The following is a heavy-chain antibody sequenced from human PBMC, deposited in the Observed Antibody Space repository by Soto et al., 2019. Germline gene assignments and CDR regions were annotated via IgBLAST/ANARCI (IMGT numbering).Heavy chain of an antibody. CDR1: GYSFAIYW. Sequence: GESLKISCKGSGYSFAIYWMGWVGQMPGKGLEWMGIIYPDDSDIRYSPSFQGQVTVSADKSISTAYLQWSSLKASDTAIYYCARQYGSGSFDYWGQGTLVTVYS. CDR3: ARQYGSGSFDY. V-gene: IGHV5-51*01. J-gene: IGHJ4*02. CDR2: IYPDDSDI. D-gene: IGHD3-10*01.